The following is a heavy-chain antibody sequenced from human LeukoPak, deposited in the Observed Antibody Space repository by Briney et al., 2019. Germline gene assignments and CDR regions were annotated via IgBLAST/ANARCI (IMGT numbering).Heavy chain of an antibody. CDR1: GGTFNSYG. V-gene: IGHV1-69*10. Sequence: SVKVSCKAPGGTFNSYGISWVRQAPGQGLEWMGAMIPLLGTENYAQKFQGRVSITADKSTTTAYMELSSLISDDTAVYYCVRDMDSGPDFFDYWGLGTLVTVSS. D-gene: IGHD1-26*01. CDR2: MIPLLGTE. CDR3: VRDMDSGPDFFDY. J-gene: IGHJ4*02.